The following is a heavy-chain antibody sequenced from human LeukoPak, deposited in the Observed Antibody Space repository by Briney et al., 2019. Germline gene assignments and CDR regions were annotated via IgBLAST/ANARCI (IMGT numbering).Heavy chain of an antibody. D-gene: IGHD3-10*01. V-gene: IGHV4-38-2*01. CDR2: IYHSGST. Sequence: SETLSLTCAVSGYSISSGYYWGWIQQPPGKGLEWIGSIYHSGSTYYNPSLKSRVTISVDTSKNQFSLKLSSVTAADTAVYYCARGVTMVRGAAYFDYWGQGTLVTVSS. CDR1: GYSISSGYY. J-gene: IGHJ4*02. CDR3: ARGVTMVRGAAYFDY.